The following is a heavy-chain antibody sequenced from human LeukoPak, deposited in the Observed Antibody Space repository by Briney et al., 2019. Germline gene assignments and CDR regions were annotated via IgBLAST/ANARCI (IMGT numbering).Heavy chain of an antibody. CDR1: GFTFSRFS. CDR2: ISGSGGST. V-gene: IGHV3-23*01. D-gene: IGHD3-9*01. CDR3: AKEVLKAFDY. J-gene: IGHJ4*02. Sequence: GGSLRLSCAASGFTFSRFSMNWVRQAPGKGLEWVSAISGSGGSTYYADSVKGRFTISRDNSKNTLYLQMNSLRAEDTAVYYCAKEVLKAFDYWGQGTLVTVSS.